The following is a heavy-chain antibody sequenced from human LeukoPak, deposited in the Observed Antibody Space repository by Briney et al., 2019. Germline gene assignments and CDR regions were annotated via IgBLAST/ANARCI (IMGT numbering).Heavy chain of an antibody. J-gene: IGHJ4*02. CDR2: ISSSGKNI. D-gene: IGHD2/OR15-2a*01. CDR3: ARVTYAVPDY. V-gene: IGHV3-48*04. Sequence: GGSLRLSCAGSGFSISNYGMNWVRQAPGKGLEWVSYISSSGKNIYFADSVKGRFTISRDNAKNSLFLQMNSLRAEDTAVYYCARVTYAVPDYWGQGTLVAVSS. CDR1: GFSISNYG.